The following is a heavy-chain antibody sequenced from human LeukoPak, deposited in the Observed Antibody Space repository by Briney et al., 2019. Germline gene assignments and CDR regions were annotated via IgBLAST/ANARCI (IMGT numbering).Heavy chain of an antibody. D-gene: IGHD2/OR15-2a*01. J-gene: IGHJ1*01. Sequence: ASVKVSCKVSGYTLTELSMHWVRQAPGKGLEWMGGFDPEDGETIYAQKFQGRVTMTEDTSTDTAYMELSSLRSEDTAVYYCARMYGDYVLLEYWGQGTLVTVSP. CDR2: FDPEDGET. CDR1: GYTLTELS. V-gene: IGHV1-24*01. CDR3: ARMYGDYVLLEY.